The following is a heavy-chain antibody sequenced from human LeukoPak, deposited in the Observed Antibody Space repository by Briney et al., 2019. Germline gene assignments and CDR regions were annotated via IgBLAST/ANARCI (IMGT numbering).Heavy chain of an antibody. Sequence: PGGSLRLSCAASGFTFSSYGMHWVRQAPGKGLEWVAVIWYDGSNKYYADSVKGRFTISRDNSKNTLYLQMNSLRAEDTAVYYCARDLGGGGYYDSSGYYPSYYFDYWGQGTLVTVSS. CDR2: IWYDGSNK. V-gene: IGHV3-33*08. CDR1: GFTFSSYG. CDR3: ARDLGGGGYYDSSGYYPSYYFDY. J-gene: IGHJ4*02. D-gene: IGHD3-22*01.